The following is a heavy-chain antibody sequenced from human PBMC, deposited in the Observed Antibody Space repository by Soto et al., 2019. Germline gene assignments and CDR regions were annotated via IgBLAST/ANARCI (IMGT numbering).Heavy chain of an antibody. Sequence: GESLKISCQGSGYAFSSYWIAWVRQMPGKGLEWMGIIYPGDSDTRYSPSFQGQVTISVDKSVTTAYLQWSSLKASDTAMYYCARGYCTATICDPWFDPWGQGTLVTVSS. J-gene: IGHJ5*02. CDR2: IYPGDSDT. CDR1: GYAFSSYW. D-gene: IGHD2-8*02. V-gene: IGHV5-51*01. CDR3: ARGYCTATICDPWFDP.